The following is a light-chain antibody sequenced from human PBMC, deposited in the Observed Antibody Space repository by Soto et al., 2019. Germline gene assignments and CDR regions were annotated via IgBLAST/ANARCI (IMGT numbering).Light chain of an antibody. CDR2: GAS. J-gene: IGKJ4*01. Sequence: EIVLTKSPATLSLSPGERATLSCRASQSISSYLAWYQQKPGQAPRLLIYGASNRATGIPDRFSGSGSGTDFTLTISRLQPEDFAVYHCQQYGRSPLTFGGGTKVDIK. V-gene: IGKV3-20*01. CDR3: QQYGRSPLT. CDR1: QSISSY.